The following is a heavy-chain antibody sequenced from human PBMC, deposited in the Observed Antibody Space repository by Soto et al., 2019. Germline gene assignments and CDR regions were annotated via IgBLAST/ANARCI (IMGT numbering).Heavy chain of an antibody. Sequence: GASVKVSCKASGYTFTSYAMHWVRQAPGQRLEWMGWINAGNGNTKYSQKFQGRVTISRDTSASTAYMELSSLRSEDTAVYYCARLEYQLLMFGMDVWGQGXTVTVYS. CDR3: ARLEYQLLMFGMDV. V-gene: IGHV1-3*01. CDR2: INAGNGNT. J-gene: IGHJ6*02. CDR1: GYTFTSYA. D-gene: IGHD2-2*01.